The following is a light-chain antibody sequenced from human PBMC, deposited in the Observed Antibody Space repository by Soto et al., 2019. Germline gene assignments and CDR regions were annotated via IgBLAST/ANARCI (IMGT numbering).Light chain of an antibody. CDR1: QDIKNY. CDR2: EAS. J-gene: IGKJ4*01. V-gene: IGKV1-33*01. Sequence: DIQMTQSPSSLSASVGDRVTITCQASQDIKNYLNWYQQKPGQAPKLLIYEASNLETGVPSRVSGSGSGRSFTFSISSLQPEDIATYYCQQCDDFITFGGGTRIEIK. CDR3: QQCDDFIT.